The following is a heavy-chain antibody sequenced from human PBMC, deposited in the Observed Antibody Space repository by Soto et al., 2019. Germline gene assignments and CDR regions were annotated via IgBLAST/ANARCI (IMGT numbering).Heavy chain of an antibody. CDR3: ARLDGNDYDSSGYYYYYYGMDV. J-gene: IGHJ6*02. Sequence: QVQLVESGGGLVKPGGSLRLSCAASGFTFSDYYMGWIRQAPGTGLVWVSYISSSGSTIYYADSVKGRFTISRDNAKNSLYLQMNSLRAEDTAVYYCARLDGNDYDSSGYYYYYYGMDVWGQGTTVTVSS. CDR2: ISSSGSTI. CDR1: GFTFSDYY. D-gene: IGHD3-22*01. V-gene: IGHV3-11*01.